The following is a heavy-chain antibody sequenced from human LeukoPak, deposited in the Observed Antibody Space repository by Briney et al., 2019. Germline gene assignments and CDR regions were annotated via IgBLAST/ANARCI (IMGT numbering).Heavy chain of an antibody. CDR2: IHTTGST. CDR3: ARDSGYDFWSGLRWLDP. CDR1: GGSINSGSYY. Sequence: SQTLSLTCTVSGGSINSGSYYWSWIRQPAGKGLEWIGRIHTTGSTNYNPSLKSRVTISVDTSKNQFSLKLSSVTAADTAVYYCARDSGYDFWSGLRWLDPWGQGTRVTVSS. V-gene: IGHV4-61*02. J-gene: IGHJ5*01. D-gene: IGHD3-3*01.